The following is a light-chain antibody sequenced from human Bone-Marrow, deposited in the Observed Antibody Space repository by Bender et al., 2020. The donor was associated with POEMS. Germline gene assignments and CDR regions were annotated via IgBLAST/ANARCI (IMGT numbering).Light chain of an antibody. J-gene: IGLJ2*01. Sequence: SYEVTQPPSVSVSPGQTASITCSGDDLGDKYVAWYQQKPGQSPVLVIYQDTKRPSGITERFSGSNSGNTATLPISRVEAGDEADYSCQVWESSGDRPVFGGGTKLTVL. CDR3: QVWESSGDRPV. CDR1: DLGDKY. V-gene: IGLV3-1*01. CDR2: QDT.